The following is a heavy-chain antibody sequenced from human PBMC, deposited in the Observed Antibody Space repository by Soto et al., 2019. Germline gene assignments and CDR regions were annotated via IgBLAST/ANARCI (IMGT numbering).Heavy chain of an antibody. V-gene: IGHV4-59*01. CDR1: GGSISSYY. CDR2: IYYSGTT. Sequence: QVQLQESGPGLVKTSETLSLTCTVSGGSISSYYWSWIRRPPGKGLEWIGYIYYSGTTNYNRSLNSRVTISGDTSKNHCTLKLSSVTAADTAVYYCAREAGYCSCDTCYGHYYYYYLDVWGKGTTVTVSS. J-gene: IGHJ6*03. D-gene: IGHD2-2*03. CDR3: AREAGYCSCDTCYGHYYYYYLDV.